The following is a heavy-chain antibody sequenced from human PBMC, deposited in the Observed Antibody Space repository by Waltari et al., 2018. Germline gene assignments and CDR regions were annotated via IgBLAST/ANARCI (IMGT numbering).Heavy chain of an antibody. CDR2: IYYSGST. CDR1: GGSISSGGYY. V-gene: IGHV4-31*03. J-gene: IGHJ6*03. CDR3: ARGSQIYYYYYYMDV. D-gene: IGHD6-13*01. Sequence: QVQLQESGPGLVKPSQTLSLTCTVSGGSISSGGYYWSWIRQHPGTGLEWIGYIYYSGSTYYNPSLKSRVTISVDTSKNQFSLKLSSVTAADTAVYYCARGSQIYYYYYYMDVWGKGTTVTVSS.